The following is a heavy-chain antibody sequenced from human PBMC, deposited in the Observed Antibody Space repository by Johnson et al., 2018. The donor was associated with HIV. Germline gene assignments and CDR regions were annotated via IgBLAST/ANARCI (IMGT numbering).Heavy chain of an antibody. CDR2: IRYDGSNK. CDR1: GFTFSSYG. Sequence: QVQLVEFGGGVVQPGGSLRLSCAASGFTFSSYGMHWVRQAPGKGLEWVAFIRYDGSNKYYADSLKGRFTISRDNSKNTLYLQMNRLRAEDTAVYYCAKDMRQWELLDACDIWGQGTMVTVSS. D-gene: IGHD1-26*01. J-gene: IGHJ3*02. V-gene: IGHV3-30*02. CDR3: AKDMRQWELLDACDI.